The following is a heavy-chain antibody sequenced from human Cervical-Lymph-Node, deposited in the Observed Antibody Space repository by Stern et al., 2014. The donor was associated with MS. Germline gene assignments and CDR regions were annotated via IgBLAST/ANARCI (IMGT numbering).Heavy chain of an antibody. CDR2: IIPSLEIP. Sequence: QVQLVQSGAEVKKPGSSVRVSCKASGGTFSSYSINWVRQAPGHGLEWMGRIIPSLEIPNFAHKFQGRLTITADKSTTTAYMELSGLRSDDTATYFCARSIAGGDYSYYNDMDIWGQGTTVIVSS. CDR1: GGTFSSYS. J-gene: IGHJ6*02. CDR3: ARSIAGGDYSYYNDMDI. V-gene: IGHV1-69*02. D-gene: IGHD2-8*02.